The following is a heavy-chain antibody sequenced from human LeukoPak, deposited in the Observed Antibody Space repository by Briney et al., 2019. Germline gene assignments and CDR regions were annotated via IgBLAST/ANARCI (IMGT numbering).Heavy chain of an antibody. CDR3: ARAPSWDYYDSSGYYLDY. J-gene: IGHJ4*02. D-gene: IGHD3-22*01. CDR2: IYYSGST. CDR1: GGSICSGDYL. V-gene: IGHV4-30-4*01. Sequence: SVTLSLTCTVAGGSICSGDYLWRWIRQPPGRGREWIGYIYYSGSTYYNPSLKSRVTISVDTSKNQFSLKLSSVTAADTAVYYCARAPSWDYYDSSGYYLDYWGQGTLVTVSS.